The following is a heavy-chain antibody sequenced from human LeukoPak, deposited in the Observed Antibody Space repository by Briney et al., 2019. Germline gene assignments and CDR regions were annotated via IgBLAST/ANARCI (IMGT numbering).Heavy chain of an antibody. D-gene: IGHD2-15*01. CDR1: GYTFTSYG. CDR2: ISAYNGNT. J-gene: IGHJ3*02. V-gene: IGHV1-18*01. Sequence: ASVKVSCKASGYTFTSYGISWVRQAPGQGLEWMGWISAYNGNTNYAQKLQGRVTMTTDTSTSTAYMELRSLRSDDTAVYYCARDGYCSGGSCKEASDAFDIWGQGTMVTVSS. CDR3: ARDGYCSGGSCKEASDAFDI.